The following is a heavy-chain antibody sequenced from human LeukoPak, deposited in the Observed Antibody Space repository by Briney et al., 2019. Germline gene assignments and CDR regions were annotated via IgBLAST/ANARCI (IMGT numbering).Heavy chain of an antibody. J-gene: IGHJ1*01. D-gene: IGHD6-19*01. CDR1: GFTFSSYA. CDR3: AKVDIAVAGNSEYFQH. V-gene: IGHV3-23*01. CDR2: TSGSGGST. Sequence: GGSLRLSCAASGFTFSSYAMSWVRQAPGKGLEWVSATSGSGGSTYYADSVKGRFTISRDNSKNTLYLQMNSLRAEDTAVYYCAKVDIAVAGNSEYFQHWGQGTLVTVSS.